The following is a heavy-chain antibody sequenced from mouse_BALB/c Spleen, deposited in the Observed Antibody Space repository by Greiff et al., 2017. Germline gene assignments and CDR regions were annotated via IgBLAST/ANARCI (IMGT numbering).Heavy chain of an antibody. V-gene: IGHV14-3*02. Sequence: VQLKESGAELVKPGASVKLSCTASGFNIKDTYMHWVKQRPEQGLEWIGRIDPANGNTKYDPKFQGKATITADTSSNTAYLQLSSLTSKDTAVYYCAFYYDYDVDYWGQGTTLTVSS. D-gene: IGHD2-4*01. CDR1: GFNIKDTY. CDR2: IDPANGNT. CDR3: AFYYDYDVDY. J-gene: IGHJ2*01.